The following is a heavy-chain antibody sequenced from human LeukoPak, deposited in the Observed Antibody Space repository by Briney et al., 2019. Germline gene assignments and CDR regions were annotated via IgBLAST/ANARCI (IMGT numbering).Heavy chain of an antibody. J-gene: IGHJ4*02. CDR2: INPNSGGT. D-gene: IGHD4-17*01. CDR1: GYTFTGYY. Sequence: GPSVKVSCKASGYTFTGYYMHCVRQAPGQGLEWMGWINPNSGGTNYAQKFQGRVTMTRDTSISTAYMELSRLRSDDTAVYYCRTDRYGDYGDYIDYWGQGTLVTVSS. V-gene: IGHV1-2*02. CDR3: RTDRYGDYGDYIDY.